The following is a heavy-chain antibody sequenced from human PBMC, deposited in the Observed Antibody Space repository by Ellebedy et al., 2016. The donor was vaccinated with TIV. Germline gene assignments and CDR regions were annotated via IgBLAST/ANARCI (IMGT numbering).Heavy chain of an antibody. CDR3: ARSHYDFWSGYLYYFDY. CDR1: GYTFTGYY. Sequence: ASVKVSCXASGYTFTGYYMHWVRQAPGQGLEWMGWINPNSGGTNYAQKLQGRVTMTTDTSTSTAYMELRSLRSDDTAVYYCARSHYDFWSGYLYYFDYWGQGTLVTVSS. J-gene: IGHJ4*02. CDR2: INPNSGGT. V-gene: IGHV1-2*02. D-gene: IGHD3-3*01.